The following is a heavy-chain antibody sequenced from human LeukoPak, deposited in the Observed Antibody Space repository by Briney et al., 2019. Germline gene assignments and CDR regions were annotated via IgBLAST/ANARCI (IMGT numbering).Heavy chain of an antibody. J-gene: IGHJ4*02. CDR2: IYYSGST. V-gene: IGHV4-61*01. Sequence: SETLSLTCTVSGYSISSGYYWSWIRQPPGKGLEWIGSIYYSGSTNYNPSLKSRVTISVDTSKNQFSLKLSSVTAADTAVYYCARGGVLKSVDYWGQGTLVAVSS. D-gene: IGHD3-16*01. CDR1: GYSISSGYY. CDR3: ARGGVLKSVDY.